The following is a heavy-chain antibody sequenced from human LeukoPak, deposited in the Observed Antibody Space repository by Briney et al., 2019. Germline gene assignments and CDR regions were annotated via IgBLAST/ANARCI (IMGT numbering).Heavy chain of an antibody. CDR1: GFTFSNYA. CDR3: AKGGVETYGGVSFFDY. J-gene: IGHJ4*02. D-gene: IGHD4-23*01. CDR2: ISSSAGST. V-gene: IGHV3-23*01. Sequence: PGVSLRCSGAASGFTFSNYAMSWVRQAPGNGLEGCSGISSSAGSTDYADSVKGPFTIYRDKSKDTLFLQMSSLRVEDTAIYYCAKGGVETYGGVSFFDYWGQGTLVTVSS.